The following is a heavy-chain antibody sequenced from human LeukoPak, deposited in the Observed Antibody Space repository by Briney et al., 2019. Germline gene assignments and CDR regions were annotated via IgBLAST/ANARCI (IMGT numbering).Heavy chain of an antibody. J-gene: IGHJ4*02. CDR1: GFTFSSYG. V-gene: IGHV3-30*18. D-gene: IGHD6-19*01. Sequence: GRSLRLSCAASGFTFSSYGMHWVRQAPGKGLEWVAVISYDGSNKYYADSVKGRFTISRDNSKNTLYLQMNSLRAEDTAVYYCAKDGPYLSEWLVPRPGYYLDYWGQGTLVTVSS. CDR2: ISYDGSNK. CDR3: AKDGPYLSEWLVPRPGYYLDY.